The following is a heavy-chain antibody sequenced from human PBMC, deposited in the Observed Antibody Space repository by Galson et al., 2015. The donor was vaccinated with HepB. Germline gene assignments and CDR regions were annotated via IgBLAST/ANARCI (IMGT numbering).Heavy chain of an antibody. CDR3: AADVKVGATSLYYFDY. CDR1: GFTFTSSA. D-gene: IGHD1-26*01. CDR2: VVVGSGNT. J-gene: IGHJ4*02. Sequence: SVKVSCKASGFTFTSSAVQWVRQARGQRLEWIGWVVVGSGNTNYAQKFQERVTITRDMSTSTAYMELSSLRSEDTAVYYCAADVKVGATSLYYFDYWGQGTLVTVSS. V-gene: IGHV1-58*01.